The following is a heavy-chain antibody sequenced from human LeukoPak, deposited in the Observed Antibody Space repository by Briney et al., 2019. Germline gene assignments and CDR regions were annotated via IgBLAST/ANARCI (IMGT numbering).Heavy chain of an antibody. D-gene: IGHD2-15*01. CDR3: AKDSFHCSGGSCYLVFAGYFDY. CDR1: GASTNLYY. J-gene: IGHJ4*02. V-gene: IGHV4-39*07. Sequence: SETLSLTCSVSGASTNLYYWGWIRQPPGKGLEWIGSIYYSGSTYYNPSLKSRVTISVDTSKNQFSLKLSSVTAADTAVYYCAKDSFHCSGGSCYLVFAGYFDYWGQGTLVTVSS. CDR2: IYYSGST.